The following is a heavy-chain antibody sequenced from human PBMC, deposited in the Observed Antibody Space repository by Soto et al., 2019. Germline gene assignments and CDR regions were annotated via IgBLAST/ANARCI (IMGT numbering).Heavy chain of an antibody. CDR1: RFTFSNYG. V-gene: IGHV3-30*18. CDR3: AKEGDCSAFDV. J-gene: IGHJ3*01. Sequence: QVQLVESGGGVVQPGRSLRLSCATSRFTFSNYGMHWVRQAPGKGLEWVAVISYDGGNKYYADSVKGRFTLSRDNSKNTLYLQMNSLRFEDTALYYCAKEGDCSAFDVWGQGTMVAVSS. CDR2: ISYDGGNK. D-gene: IGHD2-21*02.